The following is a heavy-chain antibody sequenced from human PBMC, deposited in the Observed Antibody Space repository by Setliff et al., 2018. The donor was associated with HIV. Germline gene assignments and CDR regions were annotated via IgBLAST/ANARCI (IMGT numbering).Heavy chain of an antibody. CDR1: GASIDSGFHY. CDR3: ARKNRGAPAPFDY. V-gene: IGHV4-39*07. Sequence: SETLSLTCTVSGASIDSGFHYWGWIRQSPGKGLEWIGEINHSGSTNYNPSLRSRVIMSMDTSKNQFSLKLSSVTAADTAVYYCARKNRGAPAPFDYWGQGTLVTVSS. J-gene: IGHJ4*02. D-gene: IGHD6-25*01. CDR2: INHSGST.